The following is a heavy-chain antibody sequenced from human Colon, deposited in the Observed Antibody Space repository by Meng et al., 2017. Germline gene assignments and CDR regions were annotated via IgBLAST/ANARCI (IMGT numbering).Heavy chain of an antibody. D-gene: IGHD2-21*02. CDR3: ARALGSCGADCSLYYYYGIDV. V-gene: IGHV3-72*01. Sequence: GESLKISCAASGFTFSDHYMDWVRQAPGKGLEWVGRTRNKANSYTTEYAASVKGRFTISVDDSKNSLSLQMNSLKTEDTAVYYCARALGSCGADCSLYYYYGIDVWGQGTTVNVSS. CDR1: GFTFSDHY. CDR2: TRNKANSYTT. J-gene: IGHJ6*01.